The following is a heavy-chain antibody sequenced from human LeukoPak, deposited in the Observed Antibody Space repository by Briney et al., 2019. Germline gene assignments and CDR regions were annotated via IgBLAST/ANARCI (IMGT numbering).Heavy chain of an antibody. Sequence: PGGSLRLSCVASGPPIGDFAMHWVRQAPGKGLEWVSLISGDGVSTFYADSVKGRFSISRDNSKNSLSLEMNSLRTEDTAMYYCARESGKFDYWGQGTLVAVSS. CDR2: ISGDGVST. J-gene: IGHJ4*02. CDR3: ARESGKFDY. CDR1: GPPIGDFA. V-gene: IGHV3-43*02.